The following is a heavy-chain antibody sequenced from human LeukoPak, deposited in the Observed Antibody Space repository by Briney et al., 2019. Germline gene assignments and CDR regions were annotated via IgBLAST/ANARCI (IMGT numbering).Heavy chain of an antibody. CDR2: IIPIFGTA. V-gene: IGHV1-69*13. J-gene: IGHJ4*02. D-gene: IGHD5-24*01. CDR3: HAPIGWLQNEPY. Sequence: SVKVSCKASGGTFSNYAISWVRQAPGQGLEWMGGIIPIFGTANYAQKFQGRVTITADESTSTAYMELSSLRSEDTAVYYCHAPIGWLQNEPYWGQGTLVTVSS. CDR1: GGTFSNYA.